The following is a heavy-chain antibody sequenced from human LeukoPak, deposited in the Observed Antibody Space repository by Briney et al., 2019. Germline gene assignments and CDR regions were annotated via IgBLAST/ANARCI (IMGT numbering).Heavy chain of an antibody. D-gene: IGHD4-17*01. J-gene: IGHJ6*03. CDR3: ARVTISTVTTLNYYYYYMDV. CDR1: GFTFSSYS. V-gene: IGHV3-48*04. CDR2: ISSSSSTI. Sequence: GGSLRLSCAASGFTFSSYSMNWVRQAPGKGLEWVSYISSSSSTIYYADSVKGRFTISRDNAKNSLYLQMNSLRAEDTAVYYCARVTISTVTTLNYYYYYMDVWGKGTTVTVSS.